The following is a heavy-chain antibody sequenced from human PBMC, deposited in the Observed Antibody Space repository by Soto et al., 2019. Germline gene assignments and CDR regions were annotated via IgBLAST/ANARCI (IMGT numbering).Heavy chain of an antibody. CDR2: ISYDGSNK. J-gene: IGHJ6*02. CDR1: GFTFSSYA. V-gene: IGHV3-30-3*01. D-gene: IGHD6-6*01. Sequence: PGGSLRLSCAASGFTFSSYAMHWVRQAPGKGLEWVAVISYDGSNKYYADSVKGRFTISRDNSKNTLYLQMNSLRAEDTAVYYCARDRSSSSFRYYYYGMDVWGQGTTVTVSS. CDR3: ARDRSSSSFRYYYYGMDV.